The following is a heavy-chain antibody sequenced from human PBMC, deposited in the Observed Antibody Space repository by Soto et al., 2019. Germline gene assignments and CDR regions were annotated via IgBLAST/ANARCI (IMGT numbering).Heavy chain of an antibody. CDR3: ARKGVAFDY. V-gene: IGHV3-48*01. J-gene: IGHJ4*02. D-gene: IGHD3-3*01. Sequence: PGGSLRLSCAASGFTFSSYSMNWVRQAPGKGLEWISYISTTSSSIYYADSVKGRFTISRDNAKNSLFLQMNSLRGEDTAVYYCARKGVAFDYWGQGALVTVSS. CDR1: GFTFSSYS. CDR2: ISTTSSSI.